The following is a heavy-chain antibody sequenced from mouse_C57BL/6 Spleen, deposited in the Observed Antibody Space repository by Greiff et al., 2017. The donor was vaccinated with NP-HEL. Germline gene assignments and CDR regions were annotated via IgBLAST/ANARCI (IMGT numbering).Heavy chain of an antibody. V-gene: IGHV1-15*01. J-gene: IGHJ1*03. D-gene: IGHD1-1*01. Sequence: QVQLKESGAELVRPGASVTLSCKASGYTFTDYEMHWVKQTPVHGLEWIGAIDPETGGTAYNQKFKGKAILTADKSSSTAYMELRSLTSEDSAVYYCTTVVGNWYFDVWGTGTTVTVSS. CDR1: GYTFTDYE. CDR3: TTVVGNWYFDV. CDR2: IDPETGGT.